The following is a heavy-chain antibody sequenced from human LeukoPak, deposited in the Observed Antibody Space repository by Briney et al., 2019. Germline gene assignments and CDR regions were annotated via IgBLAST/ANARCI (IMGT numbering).Heavy chain of an antibody. CDR1: GFSFSTYW. D-gene: IGHD2-2*03. J-gene: IGHJ4*02. CDR3: ATLSGTGYCSGTSCVSDY. Sequence: PGGSLRLSCAASGFSFSTYWMSWVRQAPGKGLEWVANIKQDGSEKYYVDSVKGGFTISRDNAKKSLYLQMNSLRAEDTAVYYCATLSGTGYCSGTSCVSDYWGQGTLVTVSS. V-gene: IGHV3-7*01. CDR2: IKQDGSEK.